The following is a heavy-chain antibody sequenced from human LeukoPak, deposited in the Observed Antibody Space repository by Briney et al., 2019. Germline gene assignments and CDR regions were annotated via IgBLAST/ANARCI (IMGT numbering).Heavy chain of an antibody. CDR1: GYTFTVYY. CDR3: ARDPEDYYYGMDV. V-gene: IGHV1-2*06. J-gene: IGHJ6*02. CDR2: INPNSGGT. Sequence: ASVKVSCKASGYTFTVYYMHWVRQAPGQGLEWMGRINPNSGGTNYAQKFQGRVTMTRDTSISTAYMELSRLRSDDTAVYYCARDPEDYYYGMDVWGQGTTVTVSS.